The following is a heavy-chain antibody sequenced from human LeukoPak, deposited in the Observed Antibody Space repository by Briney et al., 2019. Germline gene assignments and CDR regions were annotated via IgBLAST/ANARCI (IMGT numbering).Heavy chain of an antibody. CDR2: IKQDGSEK. Sequence: GGSLRLSCAASGFTFSSYWMSWVRQAPGKGLEWVASIKQDGSEKYYVDSVKGRFTISRDNAKNSLYLQMNSLRAEDTAVYYCARDGGRGVFDYWGQGTLVTVSS. CDR1: GFTFSSYW. D-gene: IGHD1-26*01. V-gene: IGHV3-7*01. J-gene: IGHJ4*02. CDR3: ARDGGRGVFDY.